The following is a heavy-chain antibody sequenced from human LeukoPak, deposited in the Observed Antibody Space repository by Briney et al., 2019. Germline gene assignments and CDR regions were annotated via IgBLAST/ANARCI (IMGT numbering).Heavy chain of an antibody. V-gene: IGHV3-33*03. CDR1: GFTFSSYG. CDR2: IWHDGTET. Sequence: GGSLRLSCATSGFTFSSYGMNWVRQAPGKGLEWVAVIWHDGTETHYADSVKGRFAISRDSSKATLYLQMSSLRAEDTAIYYCAKGLGVGYCSGGSCYNNWLDPWGQGTLVTVSS. CDR3: AKGLGVGYCSGGSCYNNWLDP. D-gene: IGHD2-15*01. J-gene: IGHJ5*02.